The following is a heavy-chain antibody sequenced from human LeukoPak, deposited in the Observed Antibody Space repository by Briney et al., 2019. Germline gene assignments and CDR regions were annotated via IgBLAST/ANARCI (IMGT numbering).Heavy chain of an antibody. CDR1: GFTFNDFA. D-gene: IGHD2/OR15-2a*01. J-gene: IGHJ4*02. CDR3: TKDMDTIGHFRGNFHS. V-gene: IGHV3-9*01. Sequence: GGSLRLSCSAPGFTFNDFAMHWVRQPPGKGLEWVSGINWDGDDKAYADSVKGRFTISRDNAKQSLYLQMNSLRREDTAFYYCTKDMDTIGHFRGNFHSWGQGTLVAVSS. CDR2: INWDGDDK.